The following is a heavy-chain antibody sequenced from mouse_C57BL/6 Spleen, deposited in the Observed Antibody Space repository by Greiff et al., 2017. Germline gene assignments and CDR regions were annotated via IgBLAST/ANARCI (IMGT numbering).Heavy chain of an antibody. CDR1: GYTFTDYY. Sequence: QVHVKQSGAELVRPGASVKLSCKASGYTFTDYYINWVKQRPGQGLEWIARIYPGSGNTYYNEKFKGKATLTAEKSSSTAYMQLSSLTSEDSAVYFCAREPRTYGTSYAMDYWGQGTSVTVSS. J-gene: IGHJ4*01. V-gene: IGHV1-76*01. CDR3: AREPRTYGTSYAMDY. CDR2: IYPGSGNT. D-gene: IGHD1-1*01.